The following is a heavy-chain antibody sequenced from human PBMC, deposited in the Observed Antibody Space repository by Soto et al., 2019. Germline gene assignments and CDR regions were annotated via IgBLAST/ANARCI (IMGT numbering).Heavy chain of an antibody. V-gene: IGHV3-66*01. J-gene: IGHJ5*02. CDR2: INPEGRT. D-gene: IGHD3-3*02. CDR1: GLIVNNNF. Sequence: GGSLRLSCEASGLIVNNNFMNWVRQAPGRGLEWVSVINPEGRTYYADSVKDRFTISRDTSKNTLYLQMNSLRVEDTAVYYCARDTPGPFSFDPWGQGTLVTVSS. CDR3: ARDTPGPFSFDP.